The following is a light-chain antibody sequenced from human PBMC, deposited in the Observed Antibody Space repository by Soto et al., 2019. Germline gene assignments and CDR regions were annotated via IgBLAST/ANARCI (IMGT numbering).Light chain of an antibody. CDR3: QSYDSTLSARYV. V-gene: IGLV1-40*01. J-gene: IGLJ1*01. Sequence: ALTQPPSVSGAPGQRVTISCTGSSSNIGAGYDVHWYQQRPGAAPKLLISANINRPSGVPDRFSGSKSGTSASLAITGLQADDEGDYYCQSYDSTLSARYVFGTGTKVTVL. CDR1: SSNIGAGYD. CDR2: ANI.